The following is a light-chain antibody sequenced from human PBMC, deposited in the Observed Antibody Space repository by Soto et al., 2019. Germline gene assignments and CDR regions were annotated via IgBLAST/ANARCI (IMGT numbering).Light chain of an antibody. CDR2: KVS. V-gene: IGKV2-30*01. Sequence: DLGITQAPLPLPVTLGQAASISCRSSESIVYSDGNTYLNWFQQRPGQSPRRLFYKVSNRDSGVPDRFSGSGSGTDFTLKISRVEAEDVGLYYCMHGTHLPEQFGQVTKV. CDR3: MHGTHLPEQ. CDR1: ESIVYSDGNTY. J-gene: IGKJ1*01.